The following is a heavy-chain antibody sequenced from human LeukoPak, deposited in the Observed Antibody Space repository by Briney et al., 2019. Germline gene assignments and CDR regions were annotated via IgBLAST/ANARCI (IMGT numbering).Heavy chain of an antibody. D-gene: IGHD3-10*01. CDR1: GGSISNSIYY. CDR2: IYYSGTT. J-gene: IGHJ4*02. Sequence: PSETLSLTCTVSGGSISNSIYYWGWIRQPPEKGLEWIGSIYYSGTTNYNPSLESRVTISVDASNNQVSLNLNSVTAADTAVYFCTRGGFYGHPFDFGGQGILVTVSS. V-gene: IGHV4-39*07. CDR3: TRGGFYGHPFDF.